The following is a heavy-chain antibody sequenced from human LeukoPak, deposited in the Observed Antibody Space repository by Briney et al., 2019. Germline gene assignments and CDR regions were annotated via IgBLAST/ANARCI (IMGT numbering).Heavy chain of an antibody. Sequence: SVKVSCKASGGTFSSYAISWVRQAPGQGLEWMGGIIPIFGTANYAQKFQGRVTITADESTSTAYMELSSLRSDDTAVYYCARRGPMIVVAEDYWGQGTLVTVSS. V-gene: IGHV1-69*13. J-gene: IGHJ4*02. CDR3: ARRGPMIVVAEDY. CDR1: GGTFSSYA. CDR2: IIPIFGTA. D-gene: IGHD3-22*01.